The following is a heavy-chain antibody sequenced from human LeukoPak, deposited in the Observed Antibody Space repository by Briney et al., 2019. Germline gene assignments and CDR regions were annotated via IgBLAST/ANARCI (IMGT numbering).Heavy chain of an antibody. Sequence: SQTLSLTCTVSGGSISSGSYYWSWIRQPAGKGLEWIGRIYTSGSTNYNPSLKSRVTISVDTSKNQFSLKLSSVTAADTAVYYCARDRGYSYGPTFDYWGQGTLVTVSS. D-gene: IGHD5-18*01. V-gene: IGHV4-61*02. CDR1: GGSISSGSYY. J-gene: IGHJ4*02. CDR2: IYTSGST. CDR3: ARDRGYSYGPTFDY.